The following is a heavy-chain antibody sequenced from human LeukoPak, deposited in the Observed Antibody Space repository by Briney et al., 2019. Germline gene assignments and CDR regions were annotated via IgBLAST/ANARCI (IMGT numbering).Heavy chain of an antibody. CDR3: ARVAPIVGATDYYYGMDV. V-gene: IGHV4-59*01. CDR2: IYYSGST. Sequence: SETLSLTCTVSGGSISSYYWSWIRQPPGKGLEWIGYIYYSGSTNYNPSLKSRVTISVDTSKNQFSLKLSSVTAADTAVYYCARVAPIVGATDYYYGMDVWGQGTTVTVSS. CDR1: GGSISSYY. J-gene: IGHJ6*02. D-gene: IGHD1-26*01.